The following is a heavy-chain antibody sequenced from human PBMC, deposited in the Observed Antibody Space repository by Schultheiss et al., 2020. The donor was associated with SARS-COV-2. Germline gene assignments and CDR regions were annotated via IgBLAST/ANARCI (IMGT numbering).Heavy chain of an antibody. J-gene: IGHJ4*02. D-gene: IGHD2-15*01. V-gene: IGHV4-38-2*01. CDR2: IYHSGST. CDR1: GYSISSGYY. CDR3: AFIGYCSGGSCYAIDY. Sequence: SETLSLTCAVSGYSISSGYYWGWIRQPPGKGLEWIGSIYHSGSTYYNPSLKSRVTISVDTSNQFSLKLSSVTAADTAVYYCAFIGYCSGGSCYAIDYWGQGTLVTGSS.